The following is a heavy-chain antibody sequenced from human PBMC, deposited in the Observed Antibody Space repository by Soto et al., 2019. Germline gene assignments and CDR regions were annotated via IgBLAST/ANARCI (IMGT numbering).Heavy chain of an antibody. CDR2: INHSGST. CDR1: GGSFSGYY. D-gene: IGHD6-6*01. J-gene: IGHJ4*02. CDR3: ASSRRSSSSFDY. Sequence: SETLSLTCAVYGGSFSGYYWSWIRQPPGKGLEWIGEINHSGSTNYNPSLKSRVTISVDTSKNQFSLKLSSVTAADTAVYYCASSRRSSSSFDYWGQGTLVTVSS. V-gene: IGHV4-34*01.